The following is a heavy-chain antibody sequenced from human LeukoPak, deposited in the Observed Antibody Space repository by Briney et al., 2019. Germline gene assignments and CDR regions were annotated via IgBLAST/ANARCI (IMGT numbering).Heavy chain of an antibody. V-gene: IGHV3-64*01. D-gene: IGHD4-17*01. CDR3: ARATVTLPDY. CDR2: ISSNGGST. J-gene: IGHJ4*02. CDR1: GFTFSSYA. Sequence: GGSLRLSCAASGFTFSSYAVHWVRQAPGKGLEYVSAISSNGGSTYYANSVKGRFTISRDNSKNTLYLQMGSLRAEDMAVYYCARATVTLPDYWGQGTLVTVSS.